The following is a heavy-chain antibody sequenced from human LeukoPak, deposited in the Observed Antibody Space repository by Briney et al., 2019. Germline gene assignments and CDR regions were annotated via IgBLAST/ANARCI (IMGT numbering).Heavy chain of an antibody. Sequence: KPGGSLRLSCAASGFTFSDYYMSWIRQAPGKGLECVSYLSSSGDTTYYADSVKGRFTFSRDNSKNTLYLQMNSLRAEDTAVYYCARPGPDAFDIWGQGTMVTVSS. V-gene: IGHV3-11*04. CDR2: LSSSGDTT. CDR3: ARPGPDAFDI. CDR1: GFTFSDYY. J-gene: IGHJ3*02.